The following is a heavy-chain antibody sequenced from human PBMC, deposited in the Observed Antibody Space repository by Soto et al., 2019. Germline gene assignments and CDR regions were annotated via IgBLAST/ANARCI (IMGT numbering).Heavy chain of an antibody. J-gene: IGHJ3*02. D-gene: IGHD3-3*01. CDR1: GYPVTAYY. CDR3: ARGGGVGVAGSAAFDM. CDR2: INPATGAA. Sequence: QLHLVQSGAVVKKPGASVTVSCSASGYPVTAYYMHWVRQAPGRGLEWMGGINPATGAAKYTQTFRGRVNMTRDTSKGTVFMELSGLTSEDPGVFYWARGGGVGVAGSAAFDMWGQGTLVTVSS. V-gene: IGHV1-2*02.